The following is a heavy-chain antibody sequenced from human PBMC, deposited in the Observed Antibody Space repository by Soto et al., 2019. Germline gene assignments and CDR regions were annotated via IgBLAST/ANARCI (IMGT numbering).Heavy chain of an antibody. CDR1: GFTFSSYG. J-gene: IGHJ4*02. CDR2: IWYDGSNK. V-gene: IGHV3-33*01. D-gene: IGHD2-2*01. Sequence: QVQLVESGGGVVQPGRSLRLSCAASGFTFSSYGMHWVRQAPGKGLEWVAVIWYDGSNKYYADSVKGRFTISRDNSKNTLYLQMNSLRAEDTAVYYCATDIVVVPAAREGDYWGQGTLVTVSS. CDR3: ATDIVVVPAAREGDY.